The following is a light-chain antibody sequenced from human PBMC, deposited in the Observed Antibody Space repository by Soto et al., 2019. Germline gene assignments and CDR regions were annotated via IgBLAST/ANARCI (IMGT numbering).Light chain of an antibody. CDR3: SSYAGSQTYV. CDR2: DVS. V-gene: IGLV2-11*01. Sequence: QCVLTPDRSVSGSPGKKVTISCTGTSSIVVGYNYGPWYHLHPGKAPKLMIYDVSKLPSGVPDRFSGSKSGNTASLTISGLQAEDEADYYCSSYAGSQTYVFGTWTKVTVL. J-gene: IGLJ1*01. CDR1: SSIVVGYNY.